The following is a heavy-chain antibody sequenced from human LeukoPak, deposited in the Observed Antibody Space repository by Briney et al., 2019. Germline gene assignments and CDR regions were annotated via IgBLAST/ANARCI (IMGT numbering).Heavy chain of an antibody. CDR3: VRDDANYFDSSGYFLSEK. V-gene: IGHV3-33*01. D-gene: IGHD3-22*01. CDR2: IWYDGSNK. CDR1: GFSFSDYA. Sequence: GGSPRLSCAASGFSFSDYAMHWVRQAPGKGLEWVAAIWYDGSNKYYADSVKGRFTISRDNSKNTLYLQMISLRAEDTAVYYCVRDDANYFDSSGYFLSEKWGQGTLVTVSS. J-gene: IGHJ4*02.